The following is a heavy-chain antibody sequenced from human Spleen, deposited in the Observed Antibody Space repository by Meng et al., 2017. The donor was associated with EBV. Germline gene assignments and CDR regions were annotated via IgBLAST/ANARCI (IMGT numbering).Heavy chain of an antibody. CDR2: INAGNGNT. CDR3: ARTLVDYYDSSGLGDY. CDR1: GYTFTSYA. J-gene: IGHJ4*02. V-gene: IGHV1-3*01. D-gene: IGHD3-22*01. Sequence: QVRLVPSGAEVKKPGASVKVSCTASGYTFTSYAMHWVRQAPGQRLEWMGWINAGNGNTKYSQKFQGRVTITRDTSASTAYMELSSLRSEDTAVYYCARTLVDYYDSSGLGDYWGQGTLVTVSS.